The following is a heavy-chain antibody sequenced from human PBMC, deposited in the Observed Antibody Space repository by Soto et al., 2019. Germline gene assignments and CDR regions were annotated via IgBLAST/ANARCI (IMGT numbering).Heavy chain of an antibody. J-gene: IGHJ5*02. V-gene: IGHV1-69*08. CDR3: ARDWAVELELADWFDP. Sequence: QVQLVQSGAEVKKPGSSVRVSSKASGGTFSSYTISWVRQAPGQGLEWMGRIIPILGIANYAQKFQGRVTITADKSTSTAYRELSSLRSEDTAVYYCARDWAVELELADWFDPWGQGSLVTVSS. CDR1: GGTFSSYT. CDR2: IIPILGIA. D-gene: IGHD1-7*01.